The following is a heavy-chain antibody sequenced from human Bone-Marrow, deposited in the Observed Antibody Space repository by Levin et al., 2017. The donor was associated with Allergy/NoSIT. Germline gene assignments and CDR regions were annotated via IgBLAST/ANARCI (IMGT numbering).Heavy chain of an antibody. V-gene: IGHV3-53*01. CDR1: GFTVSSNY. CDR2: IYSGGST. D-gene: IGHD3-10*01. Sequence: LSLSCAASGFTVSSNYMSWVRQAPGKGPEWVSVIYSGGSTYYADSVKGRFTISRDNSKNTLYLQMNSLRAEDPAVYYCARGWFGELLSHWGQGNLVTVSS. J-gene: IGHJ4*02. CDR3: ARGWFGELLSH.